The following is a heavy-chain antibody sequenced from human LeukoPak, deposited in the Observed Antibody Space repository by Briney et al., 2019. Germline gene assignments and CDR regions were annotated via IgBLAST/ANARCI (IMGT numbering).Heavy chain of an antibody. Sequence: GGSLRLSCAASGFTFSSYEMNWVRQAPGKGLEWVSYISSSGSTIYYADSVKGRFTTSRDNAKNSLYLQMNSLRAEDTAVYYCARVAPVGARMDVWGQGTTVTVSS. CDR2: ISSSGSTI. CDR1: GFTFSSYE. J-gene: IGHJ6*02. V-gene: IGHV3-48*03. CDR3: ARVAPVGARMDV. D-gene: IGHD1-26*01.